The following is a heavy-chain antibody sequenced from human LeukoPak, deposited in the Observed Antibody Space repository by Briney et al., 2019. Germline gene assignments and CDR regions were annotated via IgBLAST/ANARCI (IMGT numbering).Heavy chain of an antibody. D-gene: IGHD3-10*02. J-gene: IGHJ6*04. Sequence: PGGSLRLSCAASGFTFDDYAMHWVRQAPGKGLEWVAGISWNSGIRDYSDSVKGRFTVSRDNAKNSLYLQMNSLRAEDTAVYYCAELGITMIGGVWGKGTTVTISS. V-gene: IGHV3-9*01. CDR2: ISWNSGIR. CDR1: GFTFDDYA. CDR3: AELGITMIGGV.